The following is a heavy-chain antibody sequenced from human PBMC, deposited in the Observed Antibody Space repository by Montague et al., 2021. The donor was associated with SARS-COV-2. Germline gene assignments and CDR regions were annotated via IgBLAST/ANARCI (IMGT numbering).Heavy chain of an antibody. J-gene: IGHJ6*02. CDR3: ARLTVNCGDLWGYYHGMDV. V-gene: IGHV4-59*08. CDR1: GGSMSSTY. Sequence: ETLSLTCSVSGGSMSSTYWGWVRQPPGKGLEWIGCIYYSGRAFYNPSLKSRVTISVDASKNQFSLNLSSVTAADTAVYYCARLTVNCGDLWGYYHGMDVWGQGTMVTVSS. CDR2: IYYSGRA. D-gene: IGHD4-17*01.